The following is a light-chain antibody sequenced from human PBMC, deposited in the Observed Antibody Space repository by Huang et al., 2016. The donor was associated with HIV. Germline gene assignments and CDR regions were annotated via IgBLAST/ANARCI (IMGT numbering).Light chain of an antibody. Sequence: DIQMTQSPSFVSASVGDRVTITCRASQAISYYLAWYQQKPGKAPNLLISAASTLESGVPARFSGGGSGTDVRRTLSSLQPEDVATYYCQQYSVPPYAFGQGTKL. J-gene: IGKJ2*01. CDR2: AAS. CDR1: QAISYY. CDR3: QQYSVPPYA. V-gene: IGKV1-27*01.